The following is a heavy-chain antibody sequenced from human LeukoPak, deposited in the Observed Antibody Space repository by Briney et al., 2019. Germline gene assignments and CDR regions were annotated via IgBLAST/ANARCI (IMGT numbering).Heavy chain of an antibody. CDR2: IYYSGST. CDR3: ARARGYCSSTSCQGYFDL. J-gene: IGHJ2*01. D-gene: IGHD2-2*01. CDR1: GGSISSSSYY. Sequence: PSETLSLTCTVSGGSISSSSYYWGWIRQPPGKGLEWIGSIYYSGSTYYNPSLKSRVTISVDTSKNQFSLKLSSVTAADTAVYYCARARGYCSSTSCQGYFDLWGRGTLVTVSS. V-gene: IGHV4-39*01.